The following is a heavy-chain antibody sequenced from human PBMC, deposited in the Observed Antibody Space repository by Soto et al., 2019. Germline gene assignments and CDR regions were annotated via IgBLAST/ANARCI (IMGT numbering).Heavy chain of an antibody. CDR2: INSDGSST. CDR3: ARVEGGYCTNGVCYLGEDFDY. J-gene: IGHJ4*02. D-gene: IGHD2-8*01. Sequence: EVQLVESGGGLVQPGGSLRLSCAASGFTFSSYWMHWVRQAPGKGLVWVPRINSDGSSTSYADSVKGRFTISRDNAKNTLYLQMNSLRAEDTAVYYCARVEGGYCTNGVCYLGEDFDYWGQGTLVTVSS. CDR1: GFTFSSYW. V-gene: IGHV3-74*01.